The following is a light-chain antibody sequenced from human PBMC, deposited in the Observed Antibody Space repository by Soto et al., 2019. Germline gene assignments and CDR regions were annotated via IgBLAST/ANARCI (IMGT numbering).Light chain of an antibody. Sequence: EIVLTQSPGTLSLSPGERATLSCRASQSVSSNYLAWYQQKPGQAPRLLIYGASSRVTGIPDRFSGSASGTDFTLTISILEPEDFAGDYCQQYGSAFTFGPGTKVDIK. CDR1: QSVSSNY. J-gene: IGKJ3*01. CDR2: GAS. CDR3: QQYGSAFT. V-gene: IGKV3-20*01.